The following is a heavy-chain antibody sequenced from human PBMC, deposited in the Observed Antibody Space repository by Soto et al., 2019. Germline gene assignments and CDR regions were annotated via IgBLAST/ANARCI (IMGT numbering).Heavy chain of an antibody. CDR1: GYTFTHYA. CDR2: INAGSGNT. Sequence: QVQLVQSGAEVKKPGASVKVSCTASGYTFTHYAILWVRHAPGQRLEWMGFINAGSGNTKYSQTFQGRLTFTKDTSASTAYMDLSSLRPEDTAIYNCARGLAADGAWGQGTLVTVSS. V-gene: IGHV1-3*01. J-gene: IGHJ5*02. D-gene: IGHD6-13*01. CDR3: ARGLAADGA.